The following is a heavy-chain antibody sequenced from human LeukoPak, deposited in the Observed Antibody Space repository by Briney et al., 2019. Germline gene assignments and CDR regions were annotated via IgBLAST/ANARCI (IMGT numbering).Heavy chain of an antibody. CDR2: ISGNSNYI. J-gene: IGHJ3*02. D-gene: IGHD2-8*01. CDR1: GFTFSSYW. Sequence: PGGSLRLSCAASGFTFSSYWMNWVRQAPGKGLEWVSSISGNSNYIYYADSVKGLFTISRDSAKSSLYLQMNSLRAEDTAVYYCARAVSCTNGACSHDAFHIWGLGTMVTVSS. CDR3: ARAVSCTNGACSHDAFHI. V-gene: IGHV3-21*01.